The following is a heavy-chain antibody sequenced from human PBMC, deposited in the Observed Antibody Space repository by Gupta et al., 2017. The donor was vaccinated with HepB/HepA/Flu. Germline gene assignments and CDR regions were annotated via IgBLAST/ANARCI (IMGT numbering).Heavy chain of an antibody. Sequence: EVQVVESGGGLVKPGGSLRLSCAASGFTFSTYSMNWVRQAPGKGLEWVSSIRSRSRYIYYADSVKGRFTNARDNARNSLYIQMNSLRAEDTAVYYCARDMLDYYYLWSGDPSRSYFDYWGQGALVPVSS. V-gene: IGHV3-21*01. CDR2: IRSRSRYI. CDR1: GFTFSTYS. D-gene: IGHD3-3*01. CDR3: ARDMLDYYYLWSGDPSRSYFDY. J-gene: IGHJ4*02.